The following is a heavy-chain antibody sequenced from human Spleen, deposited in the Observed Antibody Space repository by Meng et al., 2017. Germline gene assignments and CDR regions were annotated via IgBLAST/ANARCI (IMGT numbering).Heavy chain of an antibody. Sequence: EGQLWEVGGGLLSHGGSLRLSCVASGLSFTGAWISWVRQALGKGLEWVGRIKRNSAGGTIDYAEPVKGRFTISRDNSKNTLYLQMNSLRAEDTAVYYCAKRRGSSGWSYYFDYWGQGTLVTVSS. CDR2: IKRNSAGGTI. J-gene: IGHJ4*02. CDR1: GLSFTGAW. V-gene: IGHV3-15*01. CDR3: AKRRGSSGWSYYFDY. D-gene: IGHD6-19*01.